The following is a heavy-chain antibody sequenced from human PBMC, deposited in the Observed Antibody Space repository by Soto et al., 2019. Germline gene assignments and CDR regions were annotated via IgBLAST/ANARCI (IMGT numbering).Heavy chain of an antibody. CDR2: IKQDGSEK. CDR3: ARGYGLHDY. V-gene: IGHV3-7*01. Sequence: EVQVVESGGGLVQPGGSLRLSCAASGFTFSSYRMSWVRQAPGKGLEWVANIKQDGSEKYYVDSVKGRFTISRDNAKNSMYVQMNSLRAEDTAVYYCARGYGLHDYWGQGTLVTVSS. CDR1: GFTFSSYR. D-gene: IGHD3-3*01. J-gene: IGHJ4*02.